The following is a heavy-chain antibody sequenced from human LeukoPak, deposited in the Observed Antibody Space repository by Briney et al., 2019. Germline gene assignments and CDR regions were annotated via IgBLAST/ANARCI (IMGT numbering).Heavy chain of an antibody. CDR2: ISGSGGST. D-gene: IGHD6-13*01. CDR1: GFTFSSYA. J-gene: IGHJ4*02. Sequence: GGSLRLSCAASGFTFSSYAMSWVRQAPGKGLEWVSAISGSGGSTYYADSVKGRFTISRDNSKNTLYLQMNSLRAEDTAVYYCAKGPFPHSYSSSKYFDYWGQGTLVTVSS. CDR3: AKGPFPHSYSSSKYFDY. V-gene: IGHV3-23*01.